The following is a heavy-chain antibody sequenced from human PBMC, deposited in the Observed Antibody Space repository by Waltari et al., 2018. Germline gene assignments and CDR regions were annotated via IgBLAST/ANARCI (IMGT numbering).Heavy chain of an antibody. CDR2: IKQEGSEK. CDR1: GFTFSSYW. V-gene: IGHV3-7*04. J-gene: IGHJ4*02. CDR3: AREGPLGYCSGGSCGIDY. Sequence: EVQLVESGGGLVQPGGSLRLSCAVSGFTFSSYWMSWVRQAPGKGLEWVANIKQEGSEKNYVDSVKGRFTISRDNAKNSLYLQMNSLRAEDTAVYYCAREGPLGYCSGGSCGIDYWGQGTLVTVSS. D-gene: IGHD2-15*01.